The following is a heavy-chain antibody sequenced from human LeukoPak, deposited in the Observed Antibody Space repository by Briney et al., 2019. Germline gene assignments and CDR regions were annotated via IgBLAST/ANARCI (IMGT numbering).Heavy chain of an antibody. D-gene: IGHD3-10*01. V-gene: IGHV1-2*02. Sequence: ASVKVSCKASGYTFTGYYMHWVRQAPGQGLEWMGWINPNSGGTNYAQKFQGRVTMTRDTSISTAYMELSRLRSDETAVYYCARTYYYGSGSYDYWGQGTLVTVSS. CDR3: ARTYYYGSGSYDY. J-gene: IGHJ4*02. CDR2: INPNSGGT. CDR1: GYTFTGYY.